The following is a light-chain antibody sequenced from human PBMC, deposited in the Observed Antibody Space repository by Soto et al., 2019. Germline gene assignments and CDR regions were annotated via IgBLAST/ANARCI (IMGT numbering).Light chain of an antibody. Sequence: EIVLTQSPGTLSLSPGERATLSCRASQSVGSRLAWYQQKPGQAPRLLISGASSRAAGIPDRFSGSGSGTDFTLTISRLEPEDFAVYFCQQYGSSPYTFGQGTKVDIK. CDR1: QSVGSR. V-gene: IGKV3-20*01. CDR3: QQYGSSPYT. CDR2: GAS. J-gene: IGKJ2*01.